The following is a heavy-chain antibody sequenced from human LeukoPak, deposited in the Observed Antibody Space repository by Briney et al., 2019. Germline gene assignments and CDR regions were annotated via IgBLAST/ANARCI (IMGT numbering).Heavy chain of an antibody. J-gene: IGHJ4*02. Sequence: GGSLRLSCAASGFTFSSSAMSWVRQAPGKGLEWVSAISGSGGSTYYADSVKGRFTISRDNSKNTLYLQMNSLRAEDTAVYYCAKHMITFGGVIVLFDYWGQGTLVTVSS. CDR2: ISGSGGST. CDR1: GFTFSSSA. V-gene: IGHV3-23*01. CDR3: AKHMITFGGVIVLFDY. D-gene: IGHD3-16*02.